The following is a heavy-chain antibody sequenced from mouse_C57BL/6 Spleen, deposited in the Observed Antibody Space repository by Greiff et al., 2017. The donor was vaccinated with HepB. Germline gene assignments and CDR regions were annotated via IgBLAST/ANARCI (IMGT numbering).Heavy chain of an antibody. CDR2: IDPSDSYT. J-gene: IGHJ2*01. D-gene: IGHD2-4*01. CDR3: ARFEVYYDYIDY. CDR1: GYTFTSYW. Sequence: QVQLQQPGAELVMPGASVKLSCKASGYTFTSYWMHWVKQRPGQGLEWIGEIDPSDSYTNYNQKFKGKSTLTVDKSSCTAYMQLSSLTSEDSAVYYCARFEVYYDYIDYWGQGTTLTVSS. V-gene: IGHV1-69*01.